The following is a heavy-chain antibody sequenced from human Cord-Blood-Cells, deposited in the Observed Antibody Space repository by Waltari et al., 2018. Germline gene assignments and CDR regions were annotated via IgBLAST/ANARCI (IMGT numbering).Heavy chain of an antibody. J-gene: IGHJ6*03. CDR1: GVTFSSYA. Sequence: QVQLVQSGAEVKKPGSSVKVSCKASGVTFSSYAISWVRQAPGQGLKRMEGVIPIVGTANDAQKFQCRVTITADESTSTAYMELSSLRSEDTAVYYCARGYYDSSGPYYYYMDVWGKGTTVTVSS. CDR2: VIPIVGTA. D-gene: IGHD3-22*01. CDR3: ARGYYDSSGPYYYYMDV. V-gene: IGHV1-69*01.